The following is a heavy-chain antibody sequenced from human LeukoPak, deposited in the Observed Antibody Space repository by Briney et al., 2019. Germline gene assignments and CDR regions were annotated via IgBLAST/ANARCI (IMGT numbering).Heavy chain of an antibody. D-gene: IGHD6-25*01. V-gene: IGHV3-23*01. CDR2: ISGSGGST. J-gene: IGHJ6*03. CDR3: AGRELTAPNYYYYYYMDV. Sequence: GGSLRLSCAASGFTFSSYAMSWVCQAPGKSLEWVSAISGSGGSTYYADSVKGRFTISRDNSKNTLYLQMNSLRAEDTAVYYCAGRELTAPNYYYYYYMDVWGKGTTVTVSS. CDR1: GFTFSSYA.